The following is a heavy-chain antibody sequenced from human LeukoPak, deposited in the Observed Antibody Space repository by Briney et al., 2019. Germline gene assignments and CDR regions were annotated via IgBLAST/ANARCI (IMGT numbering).Heavy chain of an antibody. CDR1: GGSISSSSYY. D-gene: IGHD2-2*01. CDR3: ARMEAEDIVVVPAAGRKRYYYYYMDI. CDR2: IYYSGST. J-gene: IGHJ6*03. V-gene: IGHV4-39*01. Sequence: SETLSLTCTVSGGSISSSSYYWGWIRQPPGKGLEWIGSIYYSGSTYYNPSLKSRVTISVDTSKNQFSLKLSSVTAADTAVYYCARMEAEDIVVVPAAGRKRYYYYYMDIWGKGTTVTVSS.